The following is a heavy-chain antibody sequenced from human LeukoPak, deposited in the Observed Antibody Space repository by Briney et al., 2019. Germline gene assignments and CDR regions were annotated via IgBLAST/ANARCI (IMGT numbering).Heavy chain of an antibody. CDR3: ARQHSSGYYYPGGFDY. CDR2: IYYSGST. Sequence: KPSETLSLTCTVSGGSISSSSYYWGWIRQPPGKGLEWIGSIYYSGSTYYNPSLKSRVTISVDTSKNQFSLKLSSVTAADTAVYYCARQHSSGYYYPGGFDYWGQGTLVTVSS. CDR1: GGSISSSSYY. V-gene: IGHV4-39*01. D-gene: IGHD3-22*01. J-gene: IGHJ4*02.